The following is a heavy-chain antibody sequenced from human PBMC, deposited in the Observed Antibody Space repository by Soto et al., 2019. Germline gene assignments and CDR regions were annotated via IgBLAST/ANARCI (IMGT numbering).Heavy chain of an antibody. D-gene: IGHD3-10*01. CDR2: VYNSGNT. V-gene: IGHV4-59*01. CDR1: GGSIDTYY. J-gene: IGHJ4*02. Sequence: SETLSLTCTVSGGSIDTYYCSWFRQPPGKGLEWIGHVYNSGNTEYNPSLKSRVTISIDTSRSQFSLKLNSVTAADTAVYYCARLDYGDSGFWGQGTPVTVSS. CDR3: ARLDYGDSGF.